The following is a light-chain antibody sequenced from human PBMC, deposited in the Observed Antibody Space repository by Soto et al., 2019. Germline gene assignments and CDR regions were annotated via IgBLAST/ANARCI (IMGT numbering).Light chain of an antibody. CDR1: SSDAGGYNY. V-gene: IGLV2-14*01. CDR2: DVS. Sequence: QSALTQPASVSGSPGQSITISCTGTSSDAGGYNYVSWYQQHPGKAPKLMIYDVSNRPSGVSNRFSGSKSGNTASLTISGLQAEDEADYYCSSYTSSSTLDVVFGGGTTLTVL. CDR3: SSYTSSSTLDVV. J-gene: IGLJ2*01.